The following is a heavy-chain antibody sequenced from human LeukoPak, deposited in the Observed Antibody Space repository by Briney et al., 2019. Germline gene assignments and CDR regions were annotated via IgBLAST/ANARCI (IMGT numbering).Heavy chain of an antibody. CDR3: ARGRGGYCSGGSCRTNWFDP. CDR1: GGSFSGYY. V-gene: IGHV4-34*01. Sequence: SETLSLTCAVYGGSFSGYYWSWIRQPPGKGLEWIGEINHSGSTNYNPSLKSRVTISGDTSKNQFSLKLSSVTAADTAVYYCARGRGGYCSGGSCRTNWFDPWGQGTLVTVSS. D-gene: IGHD2-15*01. J-gene: IGHJ5*02. CDR2: INHSGST.